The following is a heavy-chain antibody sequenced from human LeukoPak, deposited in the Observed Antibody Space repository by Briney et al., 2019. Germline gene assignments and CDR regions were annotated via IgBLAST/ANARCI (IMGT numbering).Heavy chain of an antibody. D-gene: IGHD3-9*01. J-gene: IGHJ4*02. CDR3: ASFGYDILTGRIGSIDY. Sequence: ASVKVSCKASGGTFSSYAISWVRQAPGQGLEWMGGIIPIFGTANYAQKFQGRVTITTGESTSTAYMELSSLRSEDTAVYYCASFGYDILTGRIGSIDYWGQGTLVTVSS. CDR2: IIPIFGTA. CDR1: GGTFSSYA. V-gene: IGHV1-69*05.